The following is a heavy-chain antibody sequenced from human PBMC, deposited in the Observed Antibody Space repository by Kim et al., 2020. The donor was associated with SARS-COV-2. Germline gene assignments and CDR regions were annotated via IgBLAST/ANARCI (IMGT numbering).Heavy chain of an antibody. CDR3: ASGGFGELNGELRFDP. J-gene: IGHJ5*02. CDR1: GFTFSSYW. V-gene: IGHV3-7*01. D-gene: IGHD3-10*01. Sequence: GGSLRLSCAASGFTFSSYWMSWVRQAPGKGLEWVANIKQDGSEKYYVDSVKGRFTISRDNAKNSLYLQMNSLRAEDTAVYYCASGGFGELNGELRFDPWGQGTLVTVSS. CDR2: IKQDGSEK.